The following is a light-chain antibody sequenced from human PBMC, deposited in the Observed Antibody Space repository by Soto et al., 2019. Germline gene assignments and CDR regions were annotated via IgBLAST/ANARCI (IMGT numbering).Light chain of an antibody. CDR3: QSYDSTLSDRYV. CDR2: GNN. J-gene: IGLJ1*01. Sequence: QSVLTEPPSVSLGRGQRLRISGTGSSSNMGAGYDVHWYRQRPGTAPKLLIFGNNNRPSGVPDRFSGSKSGTSASLAITGLQAEDEGDYYCQSYDSTLSDRYVFGTGTKVTAL. V-gene: IGLV1-40*01. CDR1: SSNMGAGYD.